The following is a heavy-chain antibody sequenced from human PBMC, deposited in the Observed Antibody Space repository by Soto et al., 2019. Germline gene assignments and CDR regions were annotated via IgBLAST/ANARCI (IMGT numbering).Heavy chain of an antibody. J-gene: IGHJ3*02. V-gene: IGHV3-49*04. CDR1: GFTFGDYA. CDR2: IRSKAYGGTT. CDR3: TRDGATGESAFDI. Sequence: GGSLRLSCTASGFTFGDYAMSWVRQAPGKGLEWVGFIRSKAYGGTTEYAASVKGRFTISRDDSKSIAYLQMNSLKTEDTAVYYCTRDGATGESAFDIWGQGTMVTVSS. D-gene: IGHD7-27*01.